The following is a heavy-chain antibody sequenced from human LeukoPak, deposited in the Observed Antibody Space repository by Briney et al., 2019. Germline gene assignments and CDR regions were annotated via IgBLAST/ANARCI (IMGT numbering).Heavy chain of an antibody. CDR3: AMPSSPVDYGMDV. Sequence: GGSLRLSCAASGFTFSSYWMHWVRQAPGKGLEWVSRINSDGSSTNYADSVKGRFTISRDNAKNTLYLQMNSLRAEDTAVYYCAMPSSPVDYGMDVWGQGTTVTVSS. CDR2: INSDGSST. J-gene: IGHJ6*02. CDR1: GFTFSSYW. V-gene: IGHV3-74*01.